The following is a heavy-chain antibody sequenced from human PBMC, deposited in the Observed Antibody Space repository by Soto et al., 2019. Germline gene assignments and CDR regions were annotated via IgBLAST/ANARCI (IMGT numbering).Heavy chain of an antibody. CDR1: GGSISSGGHY. J-gene: IGHJ4*02. D-gene: IGHD2-15*01. V-gene: IGHV4-31*03. CDR2: IYNSGST. Sequence: QVQLQESGPGLVKPSQTLSLTCTVSGGSISSGGHYWSWVRQHPGKGLEWIGYIYNSGSTYYNPSLKSRVTISVDTSENQFSLKLSSVTAADTAVYSCARRSGYCSGGSCYQTFDYWGQGTLVTVSS. CDR3: ARRSGYCSGGSCYQTFDY.